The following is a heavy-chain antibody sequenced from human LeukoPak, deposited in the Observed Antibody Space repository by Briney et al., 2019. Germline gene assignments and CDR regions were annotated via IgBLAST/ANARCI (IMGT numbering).Heavy chain of an antibody. D-gene: IGHD3-3*01. CDR3: ARDPDFWSGYYYFDY. CDR2: IYYSGST. CDR1: GGSISSYY. J-gene: IGHJ4*02. V-gene: IGHV4-59*01. Sequence: SETLSLTCTVSGGSISSYYWSWIRQPPGKGLEWIGYIYYSGSTNYNPSLKSRVTISVDTSKNQFSLKLSSVTAADTAVYFCARDPDFWSGYYYFDYWSQGTLVTVSS.